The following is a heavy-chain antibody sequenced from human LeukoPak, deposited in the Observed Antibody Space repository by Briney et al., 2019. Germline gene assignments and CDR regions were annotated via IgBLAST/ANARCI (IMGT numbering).Heavy chain of an antibody. Sequence: GGSLRLSCAASGFTFSSYSMNWVRQAPGKGLEWVSSISISSNYIYYADSVKGRFTISRDNSKNTLYLQMNSLRAEDTAVYYCANLGDYYDSSGYYFSGYWGQGTLVTVSS. J-gene: IGHJ4*02. CDR1: GFTFSSYS. CDR2: ISISSNYI. D-gene: IGHD3-22*01. V-gene: IGHV3-21*01. CDR3: ANLGDYYDSSGYYFSGY.